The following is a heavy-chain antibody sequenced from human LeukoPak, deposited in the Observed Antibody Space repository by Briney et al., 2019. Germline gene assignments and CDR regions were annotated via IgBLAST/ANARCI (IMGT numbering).Heavy chain of an antibody. CDR1: GGTFSSYA. CDR3: ARPIVVAGRRKVSGYYYYYGMDV. Sequence: GASVKVSCKASGGTFSSYAISWVRQAPGQGLEWMGGIIPIFGTANCAQKFQGRVTITADESTSTAYMELSSLRSEDTAVYYCARPIVVAGRRKVSGYYYYYGMDVWGQGTTVTVSS. CDR2: IIPIFGTA. J-gene: IGHJ6*02. D-gene: IGHD2-15*01. V-gene: IGHV1-69*13.